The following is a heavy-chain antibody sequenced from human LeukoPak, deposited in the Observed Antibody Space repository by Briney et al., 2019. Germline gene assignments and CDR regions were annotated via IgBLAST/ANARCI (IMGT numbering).Heavy chain of an antibody. V-gene: IGHV1-2*02. J-gene: IGHJ4*02. CDR1: RYTFTDYY. D-gene: IGHD3-22*01. CDR2: INPNSGGT. CDR3: AADPSYSSGYRYYFDY. Sequence: ASVKVSCKASRYTFTDYYMHWVRQAPGQGLEWMGWINPNSGGTNYAQKFQGRVTMTRDTSISTAYMELSSLRSEDTAVYYCAADPSYSSGYRYYFDYWGQGTLVTVSS.